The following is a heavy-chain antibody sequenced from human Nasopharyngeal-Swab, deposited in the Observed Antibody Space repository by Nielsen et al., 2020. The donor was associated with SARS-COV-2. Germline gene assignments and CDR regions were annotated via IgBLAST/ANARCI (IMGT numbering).Heavy chain of an antibody. J-gene: IGHJ6*02. V-gene: IGHV1-8*02. CDR1: GYTFTDYY. Sequence: ASVKVSCKASGYTFTDYYMNWVRQAPGQGLEWMGWMNPNSGNTGYAQKFQGRVTMTRDTSISTAYMELSSLRSEDTAVYYCARGQGVGGFKTRNYYGMDVWGQGTTVTVSS. CDR3: ARGQGVGGFKTRNYYGMDV. CDR2: MNPNSGNT. D-gene: IGHD5-24*01.